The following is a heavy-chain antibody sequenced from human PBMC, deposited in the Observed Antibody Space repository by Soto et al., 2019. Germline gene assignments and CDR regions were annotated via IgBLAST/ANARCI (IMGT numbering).Heavy chain of an antibody. Sequence: QVQLQESGPGLVKPSETLSLSCTVSGGSIRSYYWSWIRQPPGKGLEWNGYIYYSGSTNYNPSLKSRVTISVDTSKNQFSLKLSSVTAADTAVYYCARHPSGYTPFDYWGQGTLVTVSS. CDR2: IYYSGST. D-gene: IGHD5-12*01. CDR3: ARHPSGYTPFDY. V-gene: IGHV4-59*08. J-gene: IGHJ4*02. CDR1: GGSIRSYY.